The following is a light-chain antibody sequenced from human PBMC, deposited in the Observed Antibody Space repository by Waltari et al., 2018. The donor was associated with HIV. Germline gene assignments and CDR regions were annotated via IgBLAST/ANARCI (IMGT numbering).Light chain of an antibody. CDR2: DVI. Sequence: QSALTQPASVSGSPGQSITISCTGTSSDVGGYNYVSWYRQHPGKAPKLMIYDVINRPSGVSNRFSGSKSGNTASLTISGLQAEDEADYYCSSYTGSSTPVVFGGGTKLTVL. J-gene: IGLJ2*01. CDR1: SSDVGGYNY. V-gene: IGLV2-14*03. CDR3: SSYTGSSTPVV.